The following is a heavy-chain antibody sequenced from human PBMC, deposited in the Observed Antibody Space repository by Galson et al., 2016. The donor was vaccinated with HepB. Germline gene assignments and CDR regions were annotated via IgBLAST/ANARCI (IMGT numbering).Heavy chain of an antibody. D-gene: IGHD1-26*01. V-gene: IGHV3-73*01. CDR1: GFTFSGSA. CDR3: TRHGNARGGSPFDY. CDR2: IRRKANRYAT. Sequence: SLRLSCAASGFTFSGSAMHWVRQASGKGLELVGRIRRKANRYATAYAASVKGRFTISRDDSKNTAYLQMNSLKTEDTAVYYCTRHGNARGGSPFDYWGQGTLVTVSS. J-gene: IGHJ4*02.